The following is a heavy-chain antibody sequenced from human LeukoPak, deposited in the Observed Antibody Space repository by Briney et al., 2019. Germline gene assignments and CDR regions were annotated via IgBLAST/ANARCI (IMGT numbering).Heavy chain of an antibody. J-gene: IGHJ4*02. Sequence: SETLSLTCTVSGGSISSNNYYWGWIRQPPGKGLEWIGSMYSSGSTYYNPSLKSRVTISVDTSKNQFSLKLSSVTAADTAVYYCARSGSGYLRYYFDYWGQGTLVTVSS. CDR3: ARSGSGYLRYYFDY. D-gene: IGHD5-12*01. CDR2: MYSSGST. CDR1: GGSISSNNYY. V-gene: IGHV4-39*07.